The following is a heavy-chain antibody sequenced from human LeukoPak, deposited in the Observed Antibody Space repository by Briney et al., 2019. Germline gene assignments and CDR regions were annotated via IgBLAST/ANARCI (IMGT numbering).Heavy chain of an antibody. J-gene: IGHJ4*02. CDR2: ISTSGADT. CDR1: GFTFSSYA. Sequence: TGGSLRLSCAASGFTFSSYAMSWVRQAPGKGLEWVSAISTSGADTYYADSVRGRFTIFRDNSKNTLYPQMNSLRVEDTAVYYCARWLQRPIDCWGQGTLVTVPS. D-gene: IGHD5-24*01. CDR3: ARWLQRPIDC. V-gene: IGHV3-23*01.